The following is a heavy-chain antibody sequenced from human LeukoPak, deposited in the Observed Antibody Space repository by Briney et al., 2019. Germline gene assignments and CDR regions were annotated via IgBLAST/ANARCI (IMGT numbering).Heavy chain of an antibody. CDR2: ISYDGSNK. CDR3: ARDTAARPSWWFDP. D-gene: IGHD6-6*01. CDR1: GFTFSSYG. Sequence: GGSLRLSCAASGFTFSSYGMHWVRQAPGKGLEWVAVISYDGSNKYYADSVKGRFTISRDNSKNTLYLQMNSLRAEDTAVYYCARDTAARPSWWFDPWGQGTLVTVSS. J-gene: IGHJ5*02. V-gene: IGHV3-30*03.